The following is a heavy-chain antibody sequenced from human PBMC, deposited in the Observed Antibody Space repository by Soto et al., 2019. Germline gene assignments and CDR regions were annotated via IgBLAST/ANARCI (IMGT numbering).Heavy chain of an antibody. Sequence: GGSLRLSCAASGFTFSSYSMNWVRQAPGKGLEWVSYISSSSSTIYYADSVKGRFTISRDNAKNSLYLQMNSLRAEDTAVYYCARDQIAAAGYYYYYYMDVRGKGPTVTVSS. CDR2: ISSSSSTI. J-gene: IGHJ6*03. CDR1: GFTFSSYS. D-gene: IGHD6-13*01. V-gene: IGHV3-48*01. CDR3: ARDQIAAAGYYYYYYMDV.